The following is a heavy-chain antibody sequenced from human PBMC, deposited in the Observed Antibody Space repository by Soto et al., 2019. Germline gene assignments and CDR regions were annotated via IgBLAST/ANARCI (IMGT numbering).Heavy chain of an antibody. V-gene: IGHV4-39*01. D-gene: IGHD3-3*01. CDR2: IYYSGST. CDR3: ARLGTTIFEASSGMDV. CDR1: GGSISSSSYY. J-gene: IGHJ6*02. Sequence: SETLSLTCTVSGGSISSSSYYWGWIRQPPGKGLEWIGSIYYSGSTYYNPSLKSRVTISVDTSKNQFSLTLSSVTAADTAVYYCARLGTTIFEASSGMDVWGPGTTVTV.